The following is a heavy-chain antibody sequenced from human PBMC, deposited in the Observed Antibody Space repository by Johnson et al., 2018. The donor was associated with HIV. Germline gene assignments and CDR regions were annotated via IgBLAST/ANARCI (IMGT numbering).Heavy chain of an antibody. CDR1: AFTFSSYA. CDR2: ISYDASNK. Sequence: VQLVESGGGLVNPGGSLRLSCAASAFTFSSYAMHWVRQAPGKGLEWVAVISYDASNKYYADYVKGRFTISRDNSKNTLYLQMNSLRTEDTALYYCARVRGGTGHGAFDIWGQGTMVTVSS. CDR3: ARVRGGTGHGAFDI. J-gene: IGHJ3*02. V-gene: IGHV3-30*14.